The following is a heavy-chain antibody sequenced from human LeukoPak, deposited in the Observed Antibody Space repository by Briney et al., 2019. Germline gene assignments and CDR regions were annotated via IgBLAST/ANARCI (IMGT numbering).Heavy chain of an antibody. D-gene: IGHD3-3*01. Sequence: SETLSLTCAVYGGSFSGYYWSWIRQPQGKGLEWIGRIYTSGSTNYNPSLKSRVTISVDTSKNQFSLKLSSVTAADTAVYYCARDMKVIGVVIASWAFDIWGQGTMVTVSS. CDR3: ARDMKVIGVVIASWAFDI. J-gene: IGHJ3*02. CDR1: GGSFSGYY. V-gene: IGHV4-4*08. CDR2: IYTSGST.